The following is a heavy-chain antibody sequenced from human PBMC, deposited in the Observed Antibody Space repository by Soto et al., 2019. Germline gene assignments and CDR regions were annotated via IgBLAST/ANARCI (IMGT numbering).Heavy chain of an antibody. CDR2: VGGSGDST. CDR1: GFTFSNYA. Sequence: EVQLLDSGGGLVQPGGSLRLSCAASGFTFSNYAMSWVRQAPGKGLEWVSGVGGSGDSTYYADSVKGRFTISRDNSKDTLYLQVNNMRVEDTNVYYCAKSPLGYCSGGIFYPPHYFDYWGQGTLVTVSS. D-gene: IGHD2-15*01. V-gene: IGHV3-23*01. J-gene: IGHJ4*02. CDR3: AKSPLGYCSGGIFYPPHYFDY.